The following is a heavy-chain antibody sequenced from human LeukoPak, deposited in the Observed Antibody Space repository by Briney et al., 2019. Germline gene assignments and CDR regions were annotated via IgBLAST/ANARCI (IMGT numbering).Heavy chain of an antibody. J-gene: IGHJ4*02. V-gene: IGHV1-2*06. CDR1: GYTFTGYY. CDR3: ARTLVVAATPFVY. D-gene: IGHD2-15*01. Sequence: ASVKVSCKASGYTFTGYYMHWVRQAPGQGLEWMGRINPNSGGTNYAQKFQGRVTMTRDTSISTAYMELSRLRSDDTAVYYCARTLVVAATPFVYWGQGTLVTVSS. CDR2: INPNSGGT.